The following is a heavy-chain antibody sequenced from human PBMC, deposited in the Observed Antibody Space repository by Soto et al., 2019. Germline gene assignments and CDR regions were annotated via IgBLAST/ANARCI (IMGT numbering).Heavy chain of an antibody. CDR2: INHSGST. J-gene: IGHJ5*02. CDR1: GGSFSGYY. D-gene: IGHD6-13*01. CDR3: ARSSFSPKYSSSWYHH. Sequence: SETLSLTCAVYGGSFSGYYWSWIRQPPGKGLEWIGEINHSGSTNYNPSLKSRVTISVDTSKNQFSLKLSSVTAADTAVYYCARSSFSPKYSSSWYHHWGQGTLVTVSS. V-gene: IGHV4-34*01.